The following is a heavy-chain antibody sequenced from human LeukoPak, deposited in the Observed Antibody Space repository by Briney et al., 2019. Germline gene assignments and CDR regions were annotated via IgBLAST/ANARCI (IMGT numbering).Heavy chain of an antibody. D-gene: IGHD6-13*01. Sequence: SETLSLTCAVYGGSFSGYYWSWIRQPPGKGLEWIGEINHSGSTNYNPSLKSRVTISVDTSKNQFSLKLSSVTAADTAVYYCARGVAAAGNREYYFDYWGQGTLVTVSS. CDR2: INHSGST. CDR3: ARGVAAAGNREYYFDY. V-gene: IGHV4-34*01. CDR1: GGSFSGYY. J-gene: IGHJ4*02.